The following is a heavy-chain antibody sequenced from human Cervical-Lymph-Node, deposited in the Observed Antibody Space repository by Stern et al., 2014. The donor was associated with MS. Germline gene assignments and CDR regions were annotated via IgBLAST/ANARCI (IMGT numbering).Heavy chain of an antibody. CDR1: GFTFSNYV. CDR2: ISGSGRSP. D-gene: IGHD3-10*01. V-gene: IGHV3-23*04. CDR3: ARYSGSGTWFDP. Sequence: EVQLVESGGGLARPGGSLRLSCAASGFTFSNYVLTWVRQAPGKGLEWVASISGSGRSPYYADSVQGRFAISTDNSSNTVNLQMSSLRADDTAIYYCARYSGSGTWFDPWGQGTLVTVSS. J-gene: IGHJ5*02.